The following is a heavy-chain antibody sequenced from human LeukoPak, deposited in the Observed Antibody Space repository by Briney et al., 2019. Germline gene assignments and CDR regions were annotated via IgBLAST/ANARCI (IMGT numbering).Heavy chain of an antibody. V-gene: IGHV4-31*03. CDR3: ARDPVPI. D-gene: IGHD2-2*01. Sequence: PSQTLFLTCTVSGDSINSGGYYWSWIRQHPGEALEWIGNIYKSGVTSYNPSLKSRVTISLDTSKNQFSLKMTSMTAADSATYYCARDPVPIWGQGTMVIVSS. CDR1: GDSINSGGYY. CDR2: IYKSGVT. J-gene: IGHJ3*02.